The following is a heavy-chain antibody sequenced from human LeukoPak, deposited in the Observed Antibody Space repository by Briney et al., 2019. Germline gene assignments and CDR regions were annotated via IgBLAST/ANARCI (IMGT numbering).Heavy chain of an antibody. CDR3: ARETTVMGGGYFDL. CDR2: ICYSGST. D-gene: IGHD4-17*01. J-gene: IGHJ2*01. Sequence: SETLSLTCTVSGGSISSSTCYWGWIRQPPGKGLEWIGTICYSGSTYYNPSLKSRVTISVDASKNQFSLKLSSVTAADTAVYYCARETTVMGGGYFDLWGRGTLVTVSS. CDR1: GGSISSSTCY. V-gene: IGHV4-39*07.